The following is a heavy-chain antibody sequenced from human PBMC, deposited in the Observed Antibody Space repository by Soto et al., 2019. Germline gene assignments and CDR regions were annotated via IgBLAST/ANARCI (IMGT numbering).Heavy chain of an antibody. CDR3: ARSYSTDWSRGGYFDY. D-gene: IGHD6-19*01. CDR2: ISGSGGST. J-gene: IGHJ4*02. V-gene: IGHV3-23*01. CDR1: GFTFSSYA. Sequence: EVQLLESGGGLVQPGGSLRLSRAASGFTFSSYAMSWVRQAPGKGLEWVSAISGSGGSTYYAESVKGRFTISRDNAKNSLYLQMNSLRAEDTAVYYCARSYSTDWSRGGYFDYWGQGTLVTVSS.